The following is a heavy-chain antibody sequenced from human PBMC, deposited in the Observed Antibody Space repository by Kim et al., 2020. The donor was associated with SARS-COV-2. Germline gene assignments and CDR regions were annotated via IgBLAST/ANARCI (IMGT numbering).Heavy chain of an antibody. J-gene: IGHJ3*02. V-gene: IGHV4-59*13. D-gene: IGHD3-22*01. CDR1: GGSINVYY. CDR2: AYYTGDT. CDR3: ARDSYFTGTGYFNDTFDI. Sequence: SETLSLTCTVSGGSINVYYWSWVRQPPGKGLEWIGHAYYTGDTNYNPSLESRVTISVDTSVNQFSLKLNSVTAADTAVFYWARDSYFTGTGYFNDTFDI.